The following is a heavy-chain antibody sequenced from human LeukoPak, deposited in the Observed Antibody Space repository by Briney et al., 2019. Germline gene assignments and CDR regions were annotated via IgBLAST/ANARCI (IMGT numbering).Heavy chain of an antibody. Sequence: GGSLRLSCAASGFTFSNGNMNWVRQAPGKGREWIPYISSTSSSIDYADSVKGRFTISRDNAQSSLYLQMNSLRAEDTAVYYCARGVSPGIWSGYYPFDYWGQGTLVTVSS. CDR3: ARGVSPGIWSGYYPFDY. CDR2: ISSTSSSI. D-gene: IGHD3-3*01. CDR1: GFTFSNGN. J-gene: IGHJ4*02. V-gene: IGHV3-48*01.